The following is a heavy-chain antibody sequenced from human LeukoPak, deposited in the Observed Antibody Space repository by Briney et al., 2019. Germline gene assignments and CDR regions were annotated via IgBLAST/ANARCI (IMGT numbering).Heavy chain of an antibody. CDR1: DDSISDYY. CDR2: FHNSGTS. V-gene: IGHV4-59*01. J-gene: IGHJ4*02. D-gene: IGHD3-16*01. CDR3: TRGAGWLIDY. Sequence: PSETLSLTCTVSDDSISDYYRGWIRQPPGKGLEWIGYFHNSGTSTYNPSLKSRVTISADTSKNHSLKLHSLTTADTAVYYCTRGAGWLIDYWGQGILVTVSS.